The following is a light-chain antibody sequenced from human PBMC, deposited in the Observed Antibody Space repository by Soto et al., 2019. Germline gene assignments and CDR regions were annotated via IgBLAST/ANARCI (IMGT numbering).Light chain of an antibody. CDR2: DVS. V-gene: IGLV2-14*01. CDR3: SSYTSSSTLWV. Sequence: QSALTQPASVSGSPGQSITISCTGTSSDVGGYNYVSWYQQHPGKAPKLMIYDVSNRPSGVSNRFSGSKSGNTASLTISGRQAEDEGDYYCSSYTSSSTLWVFGGGTKLAVL. J-gene: IGLJ3*02. CDR1: SSDVGGYNY.